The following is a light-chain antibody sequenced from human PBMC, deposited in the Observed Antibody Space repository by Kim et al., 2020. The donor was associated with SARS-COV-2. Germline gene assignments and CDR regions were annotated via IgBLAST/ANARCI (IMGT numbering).Light chain of an antibody. CDR3: HQYGSSPWS. CDR2: DAS. V-gene: IGKV1-5*01. J-gene: IGKJ1*01. CDR1: QSVSPY. Sequence: GDRFTITCRASQSVSPYLAWYQHKPGKAPKLLVYDASSLEGGVPSRFSGSGSGTELTLTITSLQPDDFATYYCHQYGSSPWSFGQGTKVDIK.